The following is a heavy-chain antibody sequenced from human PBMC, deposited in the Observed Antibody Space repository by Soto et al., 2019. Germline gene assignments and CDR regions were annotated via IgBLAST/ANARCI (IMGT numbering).Heavy chain of an antibody. CDR1: GGSISSYY. J-gene: IGHJ6*03. V-gene: IGHV4-59*01. CDR3: ARSLNGSSYYDFWSGFRTYYYYYYMDV. D-gene: IGHD3-3*01. Sequence: PSETLSLTCTVSGGSISSYYWSWIRQPPGKGLEWIGYIYYSRSTNYNPSLKSRVTISVDTSKNQFSLKLSSVTAADTAVYYCARSLNGSSYYDFWSGFRTYYYYYYMDVWGKGTTVTVSS. CDR2: IYYSRST.